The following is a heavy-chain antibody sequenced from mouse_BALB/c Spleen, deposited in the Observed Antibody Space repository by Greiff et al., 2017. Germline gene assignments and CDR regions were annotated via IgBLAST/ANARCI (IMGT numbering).Heavy chain of an antibody. J-gene: IGHJ2*01. CDR3: ARFYYGNYVFDY. D-gene: IGHD2-1*01. CDR1: GYAFTNYL. Sequence: QVQLQQSGPELVKPGASVKMSCKASGYAFTNYLIEWVKQRPGQGLEWIGVINPGSGGTNYNEKFKGKATLTADKSSSTAYMQLSSLTSDDSAVYFCARFYYGNYVFDYWGQGTTLTVSS. CDR2: INPGSGGT. V-gene: IGHV1-54*01.